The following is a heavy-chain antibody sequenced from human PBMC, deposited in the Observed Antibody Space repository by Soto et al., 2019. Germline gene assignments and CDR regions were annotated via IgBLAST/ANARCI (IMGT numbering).Heavy chain of an antibody. CDR1: GFSLNNAGMG. Sequence: QVTLKESGPVLMKPTETLTLTCTVSGFSLNNAGMGVTWIRQPPGKALEWLAHILTNDEKSYNTSLQSRLTISKDTSKSQVVLTMTNMDPVDTATYYCARIALYISSSGHYNWFDPWGQGTLVTVSS. D-gene: IGHD6-6*01. V-gene: IGHV2-26*01. CDR2: ILTNDEK. CDR3: ARIALYISSSGHYNWFDP. J-gene: IGHJ5*02.